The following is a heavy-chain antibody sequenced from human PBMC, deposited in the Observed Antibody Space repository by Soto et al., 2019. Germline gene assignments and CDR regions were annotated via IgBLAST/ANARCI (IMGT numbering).Heavy chain of an antibody. V-gene: IGHV4-39*01. CDR3: ARVVAATLRGWELGHYGMDV. J-gene: IGHJ6*02. Sequence: SETLSLTCTVSGGSISSSSYYWGWIRQPPGKGLEWIGSIYYSGSTYYNPSLKSRVTISVDTSKNQFSLKLSSVTAADTAVYYCARVVAATLRGWELGHYGMDVWGQGTTVTVSS. CDR1: GGSISSSSYY. CDR2: IYYSGST. D-gene: IGHD2-15*01.